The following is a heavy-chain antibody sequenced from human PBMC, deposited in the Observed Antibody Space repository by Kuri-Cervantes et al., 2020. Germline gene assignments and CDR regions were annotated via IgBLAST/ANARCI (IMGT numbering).Heavy chain of an antibody. CDR2: VYYSGHT. V-gene: IGHV4-39*01. CDR1: GGSISSSSYY. Sequence: GSLRLSCTVSGGSISSSSYYWAWIRQPPGKGLEWIGSVYYSGHTYYSPSLKSRLTISVDTSKNQFSLKLKSVTAADTAVYYCARRRIEEVPGMGDWFDPWGQGTLVTVSS. CDR3: ARRRIEEVPGMGDWFDP. J-gene: IGHJ5*02. D-gene: IGHD6-19*01.